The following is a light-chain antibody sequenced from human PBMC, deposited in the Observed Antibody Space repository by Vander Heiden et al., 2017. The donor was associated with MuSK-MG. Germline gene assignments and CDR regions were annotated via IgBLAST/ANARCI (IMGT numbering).Light chain of an antibody. CDR1: QNVSSY. Sequence: DIVLTQSPATLSLPPVERATLSCTASQNVSSYLAWYQQKPGQAPRLLIYDASNRDTGIPARFSGSGSGTDFTLTISSLEAEDVAVYYCQQRSNWPLTFGGGTKVEIK. CDR3: QQRSNWPLT. V-gene: IGKV3-11*01. J-gene: IGKJ4*01. CDR2: DAS.